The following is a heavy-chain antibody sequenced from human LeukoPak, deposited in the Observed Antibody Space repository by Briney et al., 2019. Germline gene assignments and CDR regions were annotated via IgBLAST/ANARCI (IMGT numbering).Heavy chain of an antibody. Sequence: ASVKVSCKASGYTFTSYAMHWVRQAPGQRLEWMGWINGGNGNTKYSQKFQGRVTITTDESTSTAYMELSSLRSEDTAVYYCARDLLWFGERTYYFDYWGQGTLVTVSS. CDR3: ARDLLWFGERTYYFDY. CDR1: GYTFTSYA. J-gene: IGHJ4*02. D-gene: IGHD3-10*01. CDR2: INGGNGNT. V-gene: IGHV1-3*01.